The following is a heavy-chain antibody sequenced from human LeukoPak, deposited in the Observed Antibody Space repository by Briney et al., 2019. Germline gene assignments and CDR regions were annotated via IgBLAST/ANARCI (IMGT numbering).Heavy chain of an antibody. D-gene: IGHD2-15*01. CDR1: GDSINNYY. V-gene: IGHV4-34*01. CDR2: INHSGST. Sequence: SETLSLTCSVSGDSINNYYWNWIRQPPGKGLEWIGEINHSGSTNYNPSLKSRVTISVDTSKNQFSLKLSSVTAADTAVYYCARHRRIYVVAAPLDYWGQGTLVTASS. J-gene: IGHJ4*02. CDR3: ARHRRIYVVAAPLDY.